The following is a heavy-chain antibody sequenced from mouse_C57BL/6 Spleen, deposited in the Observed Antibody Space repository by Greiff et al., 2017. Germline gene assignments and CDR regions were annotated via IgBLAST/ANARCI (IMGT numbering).Heavy chain of an antibody. CDR2: IYPGSGNT. CDR1: GYSFTSYY. V-gene: IGHV1-66*01. D-gene: IGHD2-3*01. J-gene: IGHJ4*01. CDR3: GRMRDGSPGAMDY. Sequence: VQLQQSGPELVKPGASVKISCKASGYSFTSYYIHWVKQRPGQGLEWIGWIYPGSGNTKYNEKFKGKATLTADTSSSTAYMQLSSLTSEDSAVYYCGRMRDGSPGAMDYWGQGTSVTVSS.